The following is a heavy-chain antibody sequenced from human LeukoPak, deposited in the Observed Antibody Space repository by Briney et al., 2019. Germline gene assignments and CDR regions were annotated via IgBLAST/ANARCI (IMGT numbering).Heavy chain of an antibody. J-gene: IGHJ6*03. V-gene: IGHV4-38-2*01. CDR1: GYSISSGYY. D-gene: IGHD3-22*01. CDR2: IYHSGST. CDR3: ARRKEHYDSSGHYYDYYYMDV. Sequence: PSETLSLTCAVSGYSISSGYYWGWIRQPPGKGLEWIGSIYHSGSTYYNPSLKSRVTISVDTSKNQFSLKLSSVTAADTAVYYCARRKEHYDSSGHYYDYYYMDVWGKGTTVTVSS.